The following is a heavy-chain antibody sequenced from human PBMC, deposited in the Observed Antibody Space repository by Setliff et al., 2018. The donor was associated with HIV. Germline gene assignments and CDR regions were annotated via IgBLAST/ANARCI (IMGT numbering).Heavy chain of an antibody. CDR3: ARLTSPYHNFWSGPFDY. Sequence: PGESLKISCQGSGYTFGNDWIGWVRQMPGKGLEWMGILYPGGSDSRYSPSFQGQVTISADKSISTAYLQWSSLKASDTAMYYCARLTSPYHNFWSGPFDYWGQGTLVTVSS. D-gene: IGHD3-3*01. J-gene: IGHJ4*02. CDR1: GYTFGNDW. V-gene: IGHV5-51*01. CDR2: LYPGGSDS.